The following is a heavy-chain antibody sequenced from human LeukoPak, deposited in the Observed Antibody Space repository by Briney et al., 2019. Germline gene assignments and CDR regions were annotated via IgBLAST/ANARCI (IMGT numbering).Heavy chain of an antibody. D-gene: IGHD2-2*01. CDR3: AKDSALPDIVVVPAAKGFDY. J-gene: IGHJ4*02. V-gene: IGHV3-33*06. CDR2: IWDDGSNK. Sequence: PGGSLRLSCAASGFTFSSYGMHWVRQAPGKGLEWVAVIWDDGSNKYYADSVKGRFTISRDNSKNTLYLQMNSLRAEDTAVYYCAKDSALPDIVVVPAAKGFDYWGQGTLVTVSS. CDR1: GFTFSSYG.